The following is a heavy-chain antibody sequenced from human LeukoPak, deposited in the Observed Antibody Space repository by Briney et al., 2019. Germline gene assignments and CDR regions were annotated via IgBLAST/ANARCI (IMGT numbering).Heavy chain of an antibody. CDR1: GFPFRTSW. D-gene: IGHD1-26*01. J-gene: IGHJ4*02. CDR3: IRALGSALDF. CDR2: IDDDGHTT. V-gene: IGHV3-74*01. Sequence: GGSLRLSCAASGFPFRTSWMHWVRQAPGKGLVWVSRIDDDGHTTTYADSVEGRFTVSRDNAKSTLFLDMKSLRAEDTAIYYCIRALGSALDFWGQGTVVTVSS.